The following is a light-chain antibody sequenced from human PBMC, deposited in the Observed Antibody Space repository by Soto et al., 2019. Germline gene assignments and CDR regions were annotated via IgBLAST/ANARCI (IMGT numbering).Light chain of an antibody. J-gene: IGLJ3*02. CDR2: EVS. CDR3: SSYTSSILV. Sequence: QSVLTQPASVSGSPGQSITISCTGTNSDVGGYNDVSWYQQYPGKAPKLMIYEVSNRPSGVSDRFSGSKSGNTASLTISGLQAEDEADYYCSSYTSSILVFGGGTKVTVL. V-gene: IGLV2-14*01. CDR1: NSDVGGYND.